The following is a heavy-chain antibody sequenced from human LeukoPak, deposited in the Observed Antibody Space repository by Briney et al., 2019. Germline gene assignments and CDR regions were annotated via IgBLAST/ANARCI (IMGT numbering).Heavy chain of an antibody. CDR3: ARGMYSSGKTFDY. CDR2: INPNSGGT. J-gene: IGHJ4*02. V-gene: IGHV1-2*02. CDR1: GYTFSNYG. Sequence: ASVKVSCKASGYTFSNYGMNWVRQAPGQGLEWMGWINPNSGGTNYAQKFQGRVTMTRDTSISTAYMELSRLRSDDTAVYYCARGMYSSGKTFDYWGQGTLVTVSS. D-gene: IGHD6-19*01.